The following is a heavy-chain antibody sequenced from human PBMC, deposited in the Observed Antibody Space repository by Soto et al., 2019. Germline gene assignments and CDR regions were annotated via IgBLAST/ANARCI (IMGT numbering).Heavy chain of an antibody. J-gene: IGHJ4*02. CDR1: GGSISSGDYY. D-gene: IGHD2-15*01. CDR3: ASVADCIGGSGYFSVDY. CDR2: IYYSGRT. V-gene: IGHV4-30-4*01. Sequence: QVQLQESGPGLVKPSQTLSLTCTVSGGSISSGDYYWSWIRQPPGKGLEWIGYIYYSGRTYYKPSRQIRVTISVDPSKSHSALLLSCVTAADPAVYYCASVADCIGGSGYFSVDYWGEGTLVTVSS.